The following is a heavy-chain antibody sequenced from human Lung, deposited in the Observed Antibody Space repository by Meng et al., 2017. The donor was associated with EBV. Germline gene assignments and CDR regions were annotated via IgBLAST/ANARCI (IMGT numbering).Heavy chain of an antibody. V-gene: IGHV4-31*01. CDR2: IYYSGST. Sequence: VQLQESGPGLVDPSQTLSLICTVSGASISSAYNYWTWIRQRPGRGLEWIGYIYYSGSTYYNPSLKSLVTISVDTSKNQFSLKLSSVTAADTAVYYCARVVAGRYNWFDPWGQGTLVTVSS. CDR1: GASISSAYNY. CDR3: ARVVAGRYNWFDP. J-gene: IGHJ5*02. D-gene: IGHD6-6*01.